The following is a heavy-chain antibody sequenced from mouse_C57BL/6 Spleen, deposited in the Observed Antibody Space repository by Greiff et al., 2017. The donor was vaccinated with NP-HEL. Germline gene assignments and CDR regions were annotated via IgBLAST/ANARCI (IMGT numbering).Heavy chain of an antibody. CDR2: IYPGDGDT. Sequence: QVQLKESGAELVKPGASVKISCKASGYAFSSYWMNWVKQRPGKGLEWIGQIYPGDGDTNYNGKFKGKATLTADKSSSTAYMQLSSLTSEDSAVYFCARGGLYGYFDVWGTGTTVTVSS. D-gene: IGHD2-12*01. CDR1: GYAFSSYW. V-gene: IGHV1-80*01. J-gene: IGHJ1*03. CDR3: ARGGLYGYFDV.